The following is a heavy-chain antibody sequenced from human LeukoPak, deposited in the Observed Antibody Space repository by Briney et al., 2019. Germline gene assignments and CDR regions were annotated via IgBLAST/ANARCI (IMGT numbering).Heavy chain of an antibody. CDR1: GFTVSNKY. J-gene: IGHJ4*02. CDR3: ARGGASELYYFDY. D-gene: IGHD2-15*01. Sequence: GGSLRLSCAASGFTVSNKYMSWVRQAPGKGLECVSVIYDGGNTYYADSVKGRFTISRDNSKNTLYLQVNSLRAEDTAVYYCARGGASELYYFDYWGQGTLATVSS. CDR2: IYDGGNT. V-gene: IGHV3-53*01.